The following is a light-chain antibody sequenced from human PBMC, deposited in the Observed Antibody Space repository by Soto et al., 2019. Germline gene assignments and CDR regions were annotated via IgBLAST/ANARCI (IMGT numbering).Light chain of an antibody. J-gene: IGKJ1*01. V-gene: IGKV3-15*01. CDR2: GTS. Sequence: EIVMTQSPATLSVSPGERATLSCRASQSVSSNLAWYQQKPGQAPRLLIYGTSTRATGVPARFSGSGSGTEFTLTISNLQSEDLAIYYCQQYNKWPRTFGQGTKVHIK. CDR1: QSVSSN. CDR3: QQYNKWPRT.